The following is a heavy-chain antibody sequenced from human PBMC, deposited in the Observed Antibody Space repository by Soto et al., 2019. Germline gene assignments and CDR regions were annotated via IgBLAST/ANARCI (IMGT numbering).Heavy chain of an antibody. D-gene: IGHD2-8*01. V-gene: IGHV6-1*01. CDR1: GDSVSTNSAT. Sequence: QVQLQQSGPGLVKPSQILSLTCAISGDSVSTNSATWDWIRQSPSRGLEWLGRTYYRSTGSYDYAVSVKGRITINPDTSNNQLSLHLRFVTPEDTVVYYCVRLIGNSWFDSWGQGTPVTVSS. CDR2: TYYRSTGSY. CDR3: VRLIGNSWFDS. J-gene: IGHJ5*01.